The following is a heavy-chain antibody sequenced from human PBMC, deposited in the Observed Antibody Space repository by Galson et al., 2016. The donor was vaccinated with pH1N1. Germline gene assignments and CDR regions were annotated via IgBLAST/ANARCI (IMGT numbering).Heavy chain of an antibody. CDR3: ARGDYYYASGTDEDFGFDP. CDR2: IHYSGNT. Sequence: SETLSLTCTVSGGSINSSYWGWIPQPPGKGLEWIGYIHYSGNTNYNPSLKSRVTISVDTSKNQFSLKLSSVTAADTAVYYCARGDYYYASGTDEDFGFDPWGQGSLVTVSS. CDR1: GGSINSSY. D-gene: IGHD3-10*01. J-gene: IGHJ5*02. V-gene: IGHV4-59*01.